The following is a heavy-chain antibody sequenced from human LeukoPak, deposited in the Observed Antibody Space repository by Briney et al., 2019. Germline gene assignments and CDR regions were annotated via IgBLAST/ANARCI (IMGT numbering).Heavy chain of an antibody. CDR3: ARRHHGQWLVRFDY. Sequence: SETLSLTCAVYGGSFSGYYWSWIRQPPGKGLEWIGEINHSGSTNYNPSLKSRVTISVDTSKNQFSLKLSSVTAADTAVYYCARRHHGQWLVRFDYWGQGTLVTVPS. V-gene: IGHV4-34*01. CDR1: GGSFSGYY. J-gene: IGHJ4*02. D-gene: IGHD6-19*01. CDR2: INHSGST.